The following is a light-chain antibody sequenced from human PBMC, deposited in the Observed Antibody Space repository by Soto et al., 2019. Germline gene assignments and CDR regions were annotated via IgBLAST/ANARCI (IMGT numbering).Light chain of an antibody. CDR1: SSNIGSNS. J-gene: IGLJ2*01. CDR3: SSYTSSSLVV. CDR2: EVS. Sequence: QSVLTQPPSASATPGQRVTISCSGSSSNIGSNSVNWYQQHPGKAPKLMIYEVSNRPSGVSNRFSGSKSGNTASLTISGLQAEDEADYYCSSYTSSSLVVFGGGTKLTVL. V-gene: IGLV2-14*01.